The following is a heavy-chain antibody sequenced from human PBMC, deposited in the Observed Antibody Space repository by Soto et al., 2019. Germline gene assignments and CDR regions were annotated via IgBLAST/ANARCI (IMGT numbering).Heavy chain of an antibody. V-gene: IGHV1-69*13. CDR3: ASRVDSSGHHDAFDI. Sequence: SVKVSCKASGGTFSSYAISWVRQAPGQGLEWMGGIIPIFGTANYARKFQGRVTITADESTSTAYMELSSLRSEDTAVYYCASRVDSSGHHDAFDIWGQGTMVTVSS. D-gene: IGHD3-22*01. J-gene: IGHJ3*02. CDR1: GGTFSSYA. CDR2: IIPIFGTA.